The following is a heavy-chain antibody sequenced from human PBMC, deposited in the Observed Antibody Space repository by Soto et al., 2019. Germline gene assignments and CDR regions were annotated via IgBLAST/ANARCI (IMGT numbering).Heavy chain of an antibody. CDR3: ARSSGSWPHNCFDP. D-gene: IGHD1-26*01. CDR1: GGSFSDYY. J-gene: IGHJ5*02. CDR2: IHPSVST. Sequence: QVQLQQWGAGLLKPSETLSLACAAYGGSFSDYYWSWIRQPPGTGLEWVGAIHPSVSTNYHPSLKSRVIISVDTSKNQFSLKLNSVTAADTAVYYWARSSGSWPHNCFDPWGQGTQVTVSS. V-gene: IGHV4-34*01.